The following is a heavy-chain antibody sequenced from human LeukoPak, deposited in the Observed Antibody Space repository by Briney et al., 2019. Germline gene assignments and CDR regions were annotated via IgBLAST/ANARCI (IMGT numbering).Heavy chain of an antibody. D-gene: IGHD1-26*01. Sequence: SETLSLTCTVSGGSISSYYWSWIRQPPGKGLEWIGEINHSGSTNYNPSLKSRVTISVDTSKNQFSLKLSSVTAADTAVYYCASGSYYGGPFDYWGQGTLVTVSS. V-gene: IGHV4-34*01. CDR3: ASGSYYGGPFDY. CDR1: GGSISSYY. CDR2: INHSGST. J-gene: IGHJ4*02.